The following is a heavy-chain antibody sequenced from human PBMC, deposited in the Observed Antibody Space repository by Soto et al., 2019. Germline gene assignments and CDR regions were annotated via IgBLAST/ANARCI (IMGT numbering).Heavy chain of an antibody. CDR1: GFTFSDYY. CDR3: ARTSSRRAFDI. V-gene: IGHV3-11*06. J-gene: IGHJ3*02. CDR2: ISSSSNYT. D-gene: IGHD6-25*01. Sequence: ESGGGLVKPGGSLRLSCSASGFTFSDYYMSWIRQSPGKGLEWVSYISSSSNYTNFADSVKGRFTISRDNAKNSLYLQMNSLRAEDTAVYYCARTSSRRAFDIWGQGTMVTVSS.